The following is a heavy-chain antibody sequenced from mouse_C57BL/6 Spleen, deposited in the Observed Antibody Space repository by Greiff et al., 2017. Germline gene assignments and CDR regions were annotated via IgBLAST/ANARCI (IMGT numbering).Heavy chain of an antibody. Sequence: QVHVKQPGPELVKPGALVKLFCKASGYTFTSYWMHWVKQRPGQGLEWIGNINPSNGGTSYNEKFKSKATLTVDKSSSTAYMQLSSLTSEDSAVYYCARSTYGGFDYWGQGTTLTVSS. J-gene: IGHJ2*01. D-gene: IGHD1-1*02. CDR2: INPSNGGT. CDR1: GYTFTSYW. CDR3: ARSTYGGFDY. V-gene: IGHV1-53*01.